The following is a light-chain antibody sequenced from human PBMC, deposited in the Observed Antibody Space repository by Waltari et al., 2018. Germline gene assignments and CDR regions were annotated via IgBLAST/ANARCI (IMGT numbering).Light chain of an antibody. Sequence: QSVLTQPPSVSGAPGQRVTISCTGSISHIGAGSVVHWYQQLPGTAPKLLVYGNTNRPSGVPDRFSGSKSGTSASLAITGLQAEDEADYYCQSSDIWLSGHAVFGGGTRLIVL. CDR2: GNT. V-gene: IGLV1-40*01. CDR3: QSSDIWLSGHAV. J-gene: IGLJ2*01. CDR1: ISHIGAGSV.